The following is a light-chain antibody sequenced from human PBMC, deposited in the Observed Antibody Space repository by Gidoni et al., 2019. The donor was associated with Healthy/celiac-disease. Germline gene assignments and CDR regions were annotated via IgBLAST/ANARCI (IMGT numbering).Light chain of an antibody. CDR2: DAS. V-gene: IGKV3-11*01. J-gene: IGKJ3*01. Sequence: IVLTQSPATLSLSPGERATLSCRASQSVSSYLAWYQQKPGQAPRLLIYDASNRATGIPARFSGSGSGTDFTLTISSLEPEDFAVYYCQQRSNWFTFXPXTKVDIK. CDR1: QSVSSY. CDR3: QQRSNWFT.